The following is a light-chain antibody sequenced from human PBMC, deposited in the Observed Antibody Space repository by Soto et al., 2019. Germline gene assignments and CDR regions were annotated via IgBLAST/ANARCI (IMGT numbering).Light chain of an antibody. V-gene: IGLV2-14*01. CDR3: SSYTISNTLV. CDR1: SSDVGGYNY. Sequence: QPVLTQSASVSSSPGQSTTISCTGTSSDVGGYNYVSWYQQYPGKAPKLMIYDVSNRPSGVSNRFSGSKSGNTASLTISGLQAEDEADYYCSSYTISNTLVFVSGTKVTVL. CDR2: DVS. J-gene: IGLJ1*01.